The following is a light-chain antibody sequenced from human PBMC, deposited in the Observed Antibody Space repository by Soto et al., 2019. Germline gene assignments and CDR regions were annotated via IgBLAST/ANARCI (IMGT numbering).Light chain of an antibody. V-gene: IGLV2-14*01. CDR2: DVS. CDR3: SSYTSSTTPYV. Sequence: QSALTQPASVSGSPGQSISISCTGTSSDVGGYNYVSWYQQYPGKAPKLMIYDVSNRPSGVSNRFSGSKSGNTASLTISGLQAEDEADYYCSSYTSSTTPYVFGTGTELTVL. CDR1: SSDVGGYNY. J-gene: IGLJ1*01.